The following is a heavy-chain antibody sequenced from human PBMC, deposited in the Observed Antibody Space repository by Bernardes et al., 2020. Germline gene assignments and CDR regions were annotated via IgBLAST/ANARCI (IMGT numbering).Heavy chain of an antibody. CDR1: GFTFSTFW. D-gene: IGHD6-6*01. CDR3: ARINSTSSFDFDY. V-gene: IGHV3-7*01. J-gene: IGHJ4*02. CDR2: INQDGSET. Sequence: GWSLRLSCAASGFTFSTFWMTWVRQAPGKGLEWVANINQDGSETFYVDSVKGRFTISRDNAKNSLFMEMNTLRAEDTAVYYCARINSTSSFDFDYWGQGTQVNVSS.